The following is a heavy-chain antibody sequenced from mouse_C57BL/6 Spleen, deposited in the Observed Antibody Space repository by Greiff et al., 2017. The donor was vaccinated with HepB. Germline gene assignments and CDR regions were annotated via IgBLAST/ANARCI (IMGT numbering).Heavy chain of an antibody. CDR2: ISYDGSN. CDR1: GYSITSGYY. Sequence: ESGPGLVKPSQSLSLTCSVTGYSITSGYYWNWIRQFPGNKLEWMGYISYDGSNNYNPSLKNRISITRDTSKNQFFLKLNSVTTEDTATYYCASKLPYYFDYWGQGTTLTVSS. V-gene: IGHV3-6*01. J-gene: IGHJ2*01. D-gene: IGHD4-1*01. CDR3: ASKLPYYFDY.